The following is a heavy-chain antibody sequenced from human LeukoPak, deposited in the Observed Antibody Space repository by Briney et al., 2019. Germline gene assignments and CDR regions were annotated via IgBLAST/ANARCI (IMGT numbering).Heavy chain of an antibody. CDR2: IKQDGSEK. D-gene: IGHD6-19*01. CDR1: GFTFSSYW. J-gene: IGHJ1*01. Sequence: GGSLRLSCAASGFTFSSYWMSWVRQAPGKGLEWVANIKQDGSEKYYVDSVKGRFTISRDNAKNSLYLQMNSLRAEDTAVYYCAKNMGRWLVTQTAEYFQNWGQGSLVTVSS. CDR3: AKNMGRWLVTQTAEYFQN. V-gene: IGHV3-7*03.